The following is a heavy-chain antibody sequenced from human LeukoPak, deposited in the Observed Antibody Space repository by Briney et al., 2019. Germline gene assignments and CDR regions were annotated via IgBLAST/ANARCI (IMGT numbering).Heavy chain of an antibody. D-gene: IGHD6-19*01. CDR3: ARVQGEQWLVYYFDY. CDR2: ISSSGRYM. CDR1: GFIFNSYI. J-gene: IGHJ4*02. Sequence: GGSLRLSCAASGFIFNSYIVNWVRQAPGKGLEWVSSISSSGRYMYYADSVKGRFTISRDNAKNSLYLQINSLRAEDTAVYYCARVQGEQWLVYYFDYWGQGTLVTVSS. V-gene: IGHV3-21*01.